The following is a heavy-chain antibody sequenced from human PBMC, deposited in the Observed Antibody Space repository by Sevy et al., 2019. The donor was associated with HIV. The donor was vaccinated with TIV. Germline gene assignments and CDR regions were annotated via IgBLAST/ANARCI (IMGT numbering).Heavy chain of an antibody. J-gene: IGHJ6*02. CDR3: AREYGSGSYYNVDPRYYYYYGMDV. Sequence: ASVKVSCKASGYTFTSYDINWVRQATGQGLEWMGWMNPNSGNTGYAQKFQGRVTMTRNTSISTAYMGLSSLRSEDTAVYYCAREYGSGSYYNVDPRYYYYYGMDVWGQGTTVTVSS. D-gene: IGHD3-10*01. V-gene: IGHV1-8*01. CDR2: MNPNSGNT. CDR1: GYTFTSYD.